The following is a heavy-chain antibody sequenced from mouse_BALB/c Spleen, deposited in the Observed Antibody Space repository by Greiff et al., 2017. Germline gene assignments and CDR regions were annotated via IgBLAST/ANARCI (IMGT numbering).Heavy chain of an antibody. CDR3: ARGKKTGLYYYAMDY. V-gene: IGHV2-2*02. CDR1: GFSLTSYG. D-gene: IGHD6-1*01. CDR2: IWSGGST. Sequence: QVQLQQSGPGLVQPSQSLSITCTVSGFSLTSYGVHWVRQSPGKGLEWLGVIWSGGSTDYNAAFISRLSISKDNSKSQVFFKMNSLQANDTAIYYCARGKKTGLYYYAMDYWGQGTSVTVSS. J-gene: IGHJ4*01.